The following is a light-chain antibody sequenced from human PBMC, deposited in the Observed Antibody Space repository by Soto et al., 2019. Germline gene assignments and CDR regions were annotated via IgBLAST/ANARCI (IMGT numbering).Light chain of an antibody. V-gene: IGLV4-69*01. J-gene: IGLJ1*01. Sequence: QLVLTQSRSASASLGASVKLTCTLSSGHSSYAIAWHQQQPEKGPRYLMKLNSDGSHSKGDGIPDRFSGSSSGAERYLIISSLQSEDEADYYCQTWGTGIHVFGTGTKLTVL. CDR3: QTWGTGIHV. CDR1: SGHSSYA. CDR2: LNSDGSH.